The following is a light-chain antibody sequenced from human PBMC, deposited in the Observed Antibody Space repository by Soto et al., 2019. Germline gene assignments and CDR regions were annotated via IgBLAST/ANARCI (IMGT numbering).Light chain of an antibody. CDR3: SSYTSSSTLEGYV. CDR2: EFS. CDR1: SSDVGGYNY. Sequence: QSALTQPASVSGSPGQSITISCTGTSSDVGGYNYVSWYQQHPGKAPKLMIYEFSNRPSGVSNRFSGSKSGNTASLTISGLQAEDEADYYCSSYTSSSTLEGYVFGTGTKLTVL. J-gene: IGLJ1*01. V-gene: IGLV2-14*01.